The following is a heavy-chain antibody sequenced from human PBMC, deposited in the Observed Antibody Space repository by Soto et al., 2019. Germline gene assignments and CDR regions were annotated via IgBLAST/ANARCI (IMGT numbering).Heavy chain of an antibody. J-gene: IGHJ4*02. CDR3: ARVVDTAMVDY. CDR1: GGSISSGGYY. CDR2: IYYSGST. Sequence: KASETLSLTCTVSGGSISSGGYYWSWIRQHPGKGLEWIGYIYYSGSTYYNPSPKSRVTISVDTSKNQFSLKLSSVTAADTAVYYCARVVDTAMVDYWGQGTLVTVSS. D-gene: IGHD5-18*01. V-gene: IGHV4-31*03.